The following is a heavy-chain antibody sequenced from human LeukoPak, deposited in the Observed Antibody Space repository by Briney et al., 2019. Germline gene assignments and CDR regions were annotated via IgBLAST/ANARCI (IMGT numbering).Heavy chain of an antibody. Sequence: SETLSLTCTVSGGSISSYYWSWIRQPAGKGLEWIGRIYTSGSTNYNPSLKSRVIMSVDTSKNQFSLKLSSVTAADTAVYYCARAEVGLAAAATDAFDIWGQGTMVTVSS. CDR3: ARAEVGLAAAATDAFDI. CDR1: GGSISSYY. V-gene: IGHV4-4*07. J-gene: IGHJ3*02. CDR2: IYTSGST. D-gene: IGHD6-13*01.